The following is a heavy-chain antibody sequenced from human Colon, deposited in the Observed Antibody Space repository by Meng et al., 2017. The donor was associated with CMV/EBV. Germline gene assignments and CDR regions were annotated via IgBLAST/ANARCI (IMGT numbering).Heavy chain of an antibody. V-gene: IGHV3-21*01. CDR1: GFTFSSYS. CDR2: MSSTGSYI. Sequence: GGSLRLSCAASGFTFSSYSMNWVRQAPGKGLEWVSSMSSTGSYIYYADSVRGRFTISRDNTKNSLFLQMNYPRVEDTGIYYCARVERSDDSRYRPFDYWGQGSMVTVSS. D-gene: IGHD3-16*01. J-gene: IGHJ4*02. CDR3: ARVERSDDSRYRPFDY.